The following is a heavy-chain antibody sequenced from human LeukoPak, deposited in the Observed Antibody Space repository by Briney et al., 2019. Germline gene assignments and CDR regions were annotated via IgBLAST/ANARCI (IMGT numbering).Heavy chain of an antibody. V-gene: IGHV4-59*04. CDR1: GGSISSYY. D-gene: IGHD4-11*01. CDR2: IYYSGST. Sequence: PSETLSLTCTVSGGSISSYYWSWIRQPPGKGLEWIGTIYYSGSTYYNPSLKSRVTISVDASKNHFSLKLSSVTAADTAVYYCAKHDSPRDWFDPWGQGTLVTVSS. J-gene: IGHJ5*02. CDR3: AKHDSPRDWFDP.